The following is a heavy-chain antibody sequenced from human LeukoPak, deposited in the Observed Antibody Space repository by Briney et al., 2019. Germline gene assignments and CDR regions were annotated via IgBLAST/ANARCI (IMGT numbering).Heavy chain of an antibody. CDR3: AKSYYDFWSGWDYYYGMDV. J-gene: IGHJ6*02. CDR1: GFTFSSYG. CDR2: ISHDGSNK. D-gene: IGHD3-3*01. V-gene: IGHV3-30*18. Sequence: GGSLRLSCAASGFTFSSYGMHWVRQAPGKGLEWVAVISHDGSNKYYADSVKGRFTISRDNSKNTLYLQMNSLRAEDTAAYYCAKSYYDFWSGWDYYYGMDVWGQGTTVTVSS.